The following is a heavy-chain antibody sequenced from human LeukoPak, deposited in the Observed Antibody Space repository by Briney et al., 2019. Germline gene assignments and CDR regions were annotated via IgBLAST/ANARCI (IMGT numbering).Heavy chain of an antibody. Sequence: GGSLRLSCTASGFTFGDYAMSWVRQAPGKGLEWVGFIRSKAYGGTTEYAASVKGRFTISRDDSKSIAYLQMNSLKTEDTAVYYCTTGSSSVGYYCYYYMDVWGKGTTVTVSS. D-gene: IGHD6-6*01. CDR2: IRSKAYGGTT. V-gene: IGHV3-49*04. CDR1: GFTFGDYA. CDR3: TTGSSSVGYYCYYYMDV. J-gene: IGHJ6*03.